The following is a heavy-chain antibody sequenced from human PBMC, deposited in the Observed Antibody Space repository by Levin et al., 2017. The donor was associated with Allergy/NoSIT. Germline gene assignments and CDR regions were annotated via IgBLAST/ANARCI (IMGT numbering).Heavy chain of an antibody. V-gene: IGHV4-34*01. D-gene: IGHD3-10*01. CDR2: INHSGST. Sequence: SETLSLTCAVYGGSFSGYYWSWIRQPPGKGLEWIGEINHSGSTNYNPSLKSRVTISVDTSKNQFSLKLSSVTAADTAVYYCARGGYGSGSYYNAPNQYFQHWGQGTLVTVSS. J-gene: IGHJ1*01. CDR3: ARGGYGSGSYYNAPNQYFQH. CDR1: GGSFSGYY.